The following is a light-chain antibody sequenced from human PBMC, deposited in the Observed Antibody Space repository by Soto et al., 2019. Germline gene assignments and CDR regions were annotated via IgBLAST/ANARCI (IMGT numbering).Light chain of an antibody. CDR3: QQYGSSPIT. CDR2: GAS. Sequence: EIVLTQSPSTLSLSPGERATLSCRASQSVSSNFLAWYQQKPGQAPRLLIYGASSRATGIPDRFSGSGSETDFTLTISRLEPEDFALYYCQQYGSSPITFGQGTRLEIK. CDR1: QSVSSNF. V-gene: IGKV3-20*01. J-gene: IGKJ5*01.